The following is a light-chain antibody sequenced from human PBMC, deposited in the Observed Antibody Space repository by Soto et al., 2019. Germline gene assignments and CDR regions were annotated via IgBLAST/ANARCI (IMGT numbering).Light chain of an antibody. V-gene: IGLV2-14*01. J-gene: IGLJ1*01. CDR2: EVN. Sequence: QSVLTQPPSASGSPGQSVAISCTGTSSDVGGYNYVSWYQQHPGKAPKLMIYEVNKRPSGVSNRFSGSKSGNTASLTISGLQAEDEADYYCSSYSSTTLVFGTGTKVTVL. CDR3: SSYSSTTLV. CDR1: SSDVGGYNY.